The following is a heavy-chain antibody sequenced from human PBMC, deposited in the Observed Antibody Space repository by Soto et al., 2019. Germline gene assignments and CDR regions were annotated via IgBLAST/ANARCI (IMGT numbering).Heavy chain of an antibody. CDR3: GSAGVVVAGNAFDI. Sequence: QVQLVQSGAEVKKPGSSVKVSCKASGGTFSSYAISWVRQAPGQGLEWMGGIIPIFGTANYAQKFQGRVTIAADESTSTAYLELSSLRSENTAVYYCGSAGVVVAGNAFDIWGQGTMVTVSS. CDR2: IIPIFGTA. J-gene: IGHJ3*02. CDR1: GGTFSSYA. D-gene: IGHD2-15*01. V-gene: IGHV1-69*01.